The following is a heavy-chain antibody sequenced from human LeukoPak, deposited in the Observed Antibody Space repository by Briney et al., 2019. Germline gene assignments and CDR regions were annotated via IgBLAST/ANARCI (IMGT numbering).Heavy chain of an antibody. CDR3: AELGITMIGGV. CDR1: GFTFSSYE. D-gene: IGHD3-10*02. J-gene: IGHJ6*04. V-gene: IGHV3-48*03. Sequence: GGSPRLSCAASGFTFSSYEMNWVRQAPGRGLEWVSYISSSGSTIYYADSVKGRFTISRDNAKNSLYLQMNSLRAEDTAVYYCAELGITMIGGVWGKGTTVTISS. CDR2: ISSSGSTI.